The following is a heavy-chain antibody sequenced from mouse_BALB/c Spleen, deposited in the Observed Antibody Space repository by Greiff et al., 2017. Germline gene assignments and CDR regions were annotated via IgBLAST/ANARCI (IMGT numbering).Heavy chain of an antibody. CDR3: ARGEYGNYGFAY. V-gene: IGHV5-4*02. Sequence: EVKVVESGGGLVKPGGSLKLSCAASGFTFSDYYMYWVRQTPEKRLEWVATISDGGSYTYYPDSVKGRFTISRDNAKNNLYLQMSSLKSEYTAMYYCARGEYGNYGFAYWGQGTLVTVSA. CDR1: GFTFSDYY. D-gene: IGHD2-10*02. J-gene: IGHJ3*01. CDR2: ISDGGSYT.